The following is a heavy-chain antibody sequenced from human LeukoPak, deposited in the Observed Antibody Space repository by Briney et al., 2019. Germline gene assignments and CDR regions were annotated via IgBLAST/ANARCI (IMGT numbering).Heavy chain of an antibody. Sequence: GGSLRLSCAASGFAFNGHGMNWVRHAPGKGLEWVSYISSSSSNIYSADFVKGRFSISRDNAKNSVYLQMNSLRDEDTAVYYCVSQYCSGGSCFSHWGQGTLVTVSS. CDR3: VSQYCSGGSCFSH. CDR2: ISSSSSNI. D-gene: IGHD2-15*01. V-gene: IGHV3-48*02. CDR1: GFAFNGHG. J-gene: IGHJ4*02.